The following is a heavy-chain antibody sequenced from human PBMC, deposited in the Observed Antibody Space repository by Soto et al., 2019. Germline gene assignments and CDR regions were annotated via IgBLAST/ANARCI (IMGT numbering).Heavy chain of an antibody. D-gene: IGHD1-26*01. J-gene: IGHJ4*02. CDR1: GFSLSNAGMG. CDR2: IISNDEK. CDR3: GRMVSIVGATIYFDS. Sequence: SGPTLVNPTETLTLTGTVSGFSLSNAGMGVGWIRQPPGKALEGLAHIISNDEKFYSTSLKSRLTISKDTSKSQVVLTMTNMDPVDTARYYGGRMVSIVGATIYFDSWGQGTLVTVCS. V-gene: IGHV2-26*01.